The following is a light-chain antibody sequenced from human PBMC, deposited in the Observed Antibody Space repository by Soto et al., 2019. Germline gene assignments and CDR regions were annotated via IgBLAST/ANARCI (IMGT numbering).Light chain of an antibody. CDR2: GNN. CDR1: SSNIGRNT. Sequence: QSVLTQPPSASGTPGQRVTISCSGSSSNIGRNTVNCYQQFPGTAPKLLSYGNNQRPSGVPDRFYGPKSGTSASLAISGLQSEDEADYYCAAWDDSLSGPVFGGGTTLTVL. V-gene: IGLV1-44*01. CDR3: AAWDDSLSGPV. J-gene: IGLJ3*02.